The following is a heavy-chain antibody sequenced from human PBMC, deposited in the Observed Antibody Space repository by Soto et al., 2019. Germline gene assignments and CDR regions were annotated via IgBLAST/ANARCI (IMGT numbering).Heavy chain of an antibody. CDR1: GFTFSSYT. D-gene: IGHD2-2*01. CDR3: AREVVSYYYYYGMDV. J-gene: IGHJ6*02. V-gene: IGHV3-30-3*01. Sequence: GGSLRLSCAASGFTFSSYTMHWVRQAPGKGLEWVAVISYDGSNKYYADSVKGRFTISRDNFKNTLYLQMNSLRAEDTAVYYCAREVVSYYYYYGMDVWGQGTTVTVSS. CDR2: ISYDGSNK.